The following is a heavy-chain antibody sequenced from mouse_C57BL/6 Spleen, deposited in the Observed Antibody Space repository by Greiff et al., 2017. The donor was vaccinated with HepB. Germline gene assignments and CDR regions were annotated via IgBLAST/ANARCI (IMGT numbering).Heavy chain of an antibody. CDR3: ARGTAQVPFAY. CDR1: GYTFTSYD. Sequence: QVQLQQSGPELVKPGASVKLSCKASGYTFTSYDINWVKQRPGQGLEWIGWIYPRDGSTKYNEKFKGKATLTVDTSSSTAYMELHSLTSEDSAVYFCARGTAQVPFAYWGQGTLVTVSA. CDR2: IYPRDGST. V-gene: IGHV1-85*01. J-gene: IGHJ3*01. D-gene: IGHD3-2*02.